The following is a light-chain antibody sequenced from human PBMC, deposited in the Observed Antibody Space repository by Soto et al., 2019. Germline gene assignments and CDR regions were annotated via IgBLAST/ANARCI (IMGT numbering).Light chain of an antibody. Sequence: EIVMTQSPGTLSVSPGESVTLSCRASQNVDDRLAWYQQTPGQPPRLLIYGASTRATGIPARFSGSGSGTEFTLTISSLQSEDLAVYYWQQYKNWPPHTFGQGAKLESK. CDR3: QQYKNWPPHT. CDR1: QNVDDR. CDR2: GAS. J-gene: IGKJ2*01. V-gene: IGKV3-15*01.